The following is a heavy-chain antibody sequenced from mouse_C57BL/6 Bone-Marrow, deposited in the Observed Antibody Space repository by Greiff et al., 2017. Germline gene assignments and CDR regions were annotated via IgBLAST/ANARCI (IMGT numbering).Heavy chain of an antibody. CDR3: ARGPDY. CDR1: GFTFSDYG. J-gene: IGHJ2*01. Sequence: EVKVVESGGGLVKPGGSLKLSCAASGFTFSDYGMHWVRQAPEKGLEWVAYISSGSSTIYYADTVKGRFTISRDNAKNTLFLQMTSLRSEDTAMYYCARGPDYWGQGTTLPVSS. CDR2: ISSGSSTI. V-gene: IGHV5-17*01.